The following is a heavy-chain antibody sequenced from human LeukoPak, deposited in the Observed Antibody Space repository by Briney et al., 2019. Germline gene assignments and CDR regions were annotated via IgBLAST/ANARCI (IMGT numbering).Heavy chain of an antibody. CDR2: ISYDGSNK. CDR1: GFTFSSYG. CDR3: AKEVLYGSGSPQH. D-gene: IGHD3-10*01. Sequence: PGRSLRLSCAASGFTFSSYGMHWVRQAPGKGLEWVAVISYDGSNKYYADSVKGRFTISRDNSKNTLYLQMNSLRAEDTAVYYCAKEVLYGSGSPQHWGQGTLVTVSS. V-gene: IGHV3-30*18. J-gene: IGHJ1*01.